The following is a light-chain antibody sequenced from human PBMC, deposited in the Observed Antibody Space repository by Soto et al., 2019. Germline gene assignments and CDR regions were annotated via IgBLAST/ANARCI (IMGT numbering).Light chain of an antibody. Sequence: QSALTQPDSVSASPGQSIAISCTGSSSDVGGYNYVSWYQQHPGKAPKLMIYDVSNRPSGVSNRFSGSKSGNTASLTISGLQAEDEADYYCSSYTSSTPYVFGAGTKLTVL. J-gene: IGLJ1*01. CDR2: DVS. V-gene: IGLV2-14*01. CDR3: SSYTSSTPYV. CDR1: SSDVGGYNY.